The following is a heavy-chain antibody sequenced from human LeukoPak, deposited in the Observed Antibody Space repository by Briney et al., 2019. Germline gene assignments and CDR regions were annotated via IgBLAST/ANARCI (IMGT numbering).Heavy chain of an antibody. CDR3: ARGANY. J-gene: IGHJ4*02. CDR1: GFTFSSYG. CDR2: ISYDGSNK. V-gene: IGHV3-30*03. Sequence: GGSLRLSCAASGFTFSSYGMHWVRQAPGKGLEWVAVISYDGSNKYYADSVKGRFTISRDNSKNTLYLQMNSLRAEDTAVYYCARGANYWGQGTLVTVSS.